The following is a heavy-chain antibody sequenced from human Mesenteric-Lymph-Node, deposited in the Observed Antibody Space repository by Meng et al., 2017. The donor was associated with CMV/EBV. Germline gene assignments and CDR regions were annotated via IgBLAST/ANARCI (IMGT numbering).Heavy chain of an antibody. CDR1: GFTFRDFY. CDR3: AKLDFWNEYSSAFQI. J-gene: IGHJ3*02. Sequence: GESLKISCAASGFTFRDFYMSWVPQAPGKGLEWVSAITEGGDNTFYADSLRSRFRISRDNSENTLYLQINSLRAEDTAVYYCAKLDFWNEYSSAFQIWGQGTMVTVSS. D-gene: IGHD3-3*01. CDR2: ITEGGDNT. V-gene: IGHV3-23*01.